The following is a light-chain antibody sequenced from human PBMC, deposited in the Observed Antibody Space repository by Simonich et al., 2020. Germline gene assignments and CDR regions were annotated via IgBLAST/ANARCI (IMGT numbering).Light chain of an antibody. Sequence: QSALTQPPSASGSPGQSVTISCTGTSSAVGGYNYVSWYQQHPGKAPKLMIYEVSERPSGVPVRFSGSKSGNTASLTISGLQAEDEADYYCSSYTSSSTLVFGGGTKLTVL. J-gene: IGLJ2*01. CDR2: EVS. CDR1: SSAVGGYNY. V-gene: IGLV2-8*01. CDR3: SSYTSSSTLV.